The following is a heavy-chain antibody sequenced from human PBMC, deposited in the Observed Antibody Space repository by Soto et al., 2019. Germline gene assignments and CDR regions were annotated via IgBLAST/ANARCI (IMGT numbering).Heavy chain of an antibody. Sequence: ASVKVSCQASGYTFTSYYMHWVRQAPGQGLEWMGIINPSGGSTSYAQKFQGRVTMTRDTSTSTVYMELSSLRSEDTAVYYCARGQPTGYYYDSSGYSYYFDYWGQGTLVTVSS. V-gene: IGHV1-46*01. CDR3: ARGQPTGYYYDSSGYSYYFDY. CDR2: INPSGGST. J-gene: IGHJ4*02. CDR1: GYTFTSYY. D-gene: IGHD3-22*01.